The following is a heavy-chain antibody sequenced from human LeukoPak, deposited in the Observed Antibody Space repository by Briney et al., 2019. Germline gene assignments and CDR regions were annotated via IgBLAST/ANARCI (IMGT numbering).Heavy chain of an antibody. V-gene: IGHV5-51*01. J-gene: IGHJ5*02. D-gene: IGHD2/OR15-2a*01. Sequence: GIIYPGDSDTRYSPSFQGQVTISADKSISTAYQQWSSLKASDTAMYYCARSMGRINWFDPWGQGTLVTVSS. CDR2: IYPGDSDT. CDR3: ARSMGRINWFDP.